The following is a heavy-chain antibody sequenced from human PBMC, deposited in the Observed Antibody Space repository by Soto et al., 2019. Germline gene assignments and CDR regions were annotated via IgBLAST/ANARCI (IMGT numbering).Heavy chain of an antibody. J-gene: IGHJ3*02. D-gene: IGHD1-26*01. CDR3: ARDRATTTNAFDI. V-gene: IGHV4-61*01. Sequence: QVQLQESGPGLVKPSETLSLTCTVYGGSVSSGSYYWSWIRQPPGKGLEWIGYIYYSGSTNYNPSLKSRVTISVDTSKNQFSLKLSSVTAADTAVYYCARDRATTTNAFDIWGQGTMVTVSS. CDR2: IYYSGST. CDR1: GGSVSSGSYY.